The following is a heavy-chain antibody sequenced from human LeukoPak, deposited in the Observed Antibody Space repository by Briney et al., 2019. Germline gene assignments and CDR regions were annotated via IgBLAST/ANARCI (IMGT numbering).Heavy chain of an antibody. D-gene: IGHD3-22*01. Sequence: PGGSLRLSCAASGFTFSSYGMHWVRQAPGKGLEWVAFIRYDGSNKYYADSVKGRFTISRDNSKNTLYLQMNSLRAEDTAVYYCANGRGYDSSGYYFYSWFDPWGQGTLVTVSS. V-gene: IGHV3-30*02. J-gene: IGHJ5*02. CDR3: ANGRGYDSSGYYFYSWFDP. CDR1: GFTFSSYG. CDR2: IRYDGSNK.